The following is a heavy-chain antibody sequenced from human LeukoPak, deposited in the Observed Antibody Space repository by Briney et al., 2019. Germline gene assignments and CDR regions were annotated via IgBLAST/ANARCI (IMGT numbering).Heavy chain of an antibody. CDR3: AKWGDYGFLTGYSDPEY. CDR2: IGGSEGVT. D-gene: IGHD3-9*01. Sequence: VGCLRVSSAASGFTFSDAAMSCVRPGPGEGGERVWAIGGSEGVTYYTDSVKGRFTVSRDDPKNTLYLQLNTLRVEDTALYYCAKWGDYGFLTGYSDPEYWGDGTLVTVSS. V-gene: IGHV3-23*01. J-gene: IGHJ4*01. CDR1: GFTFSDAA.